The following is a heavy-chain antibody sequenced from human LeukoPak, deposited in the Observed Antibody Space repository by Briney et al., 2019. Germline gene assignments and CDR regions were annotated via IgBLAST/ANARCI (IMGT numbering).Heavy chain of an antibody. V-gene: IGHV3-30*04. D-gene: IGHD3-16*02. CDR3: ARVRIRGVIDLAY. Sequence: GGSLRLSCAASGFTFSSYAMHWVRQAPGKGLEWVAVISYDGSNKKYADSVKGRFTISRDNSKNTLYLQMNSLRAEDTAVYYCARVRIRGVIDLAYWVQGTLVTVSS. J-gene: IGHJ4*02. CDR1: GFTFSSYA. CDR2: ISYDGSNK.